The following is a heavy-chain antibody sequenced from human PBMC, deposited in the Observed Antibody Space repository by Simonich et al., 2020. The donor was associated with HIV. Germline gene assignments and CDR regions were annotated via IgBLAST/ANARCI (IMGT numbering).Heavy chain of an antibody. J-gene: IGHJ4*02. CDR3: ASGMMGFDY. CDR1: GYRFTGYY. D-gene: IGHD3-16*01. V-gene: IGHV1-2*06. CDR2: INPKIGDT. Sequence: QVQLVQSGAEVKKPGASVKVSCKASGYRFTGYYMHWVRQAPGQGLEGVGLINPKIGDTNDAQKFQGRVTMTRDTAISTAYMELSGLRSDDTAVYYCASGMMGFDYWGQGTLVTVSS.